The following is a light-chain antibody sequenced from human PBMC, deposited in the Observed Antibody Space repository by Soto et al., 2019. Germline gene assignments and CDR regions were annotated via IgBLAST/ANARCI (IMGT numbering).Light chain of an antibody. Sequence: EIVLTQSPCTLSFSPLERSTLSCRASQSVSSSYLAWYQQKPGQAPRLLIYGASSRATGIPDRFSGSGSGTDFTLTISRLEPEDFAVYYCQQYGSSPHTFGQGTKVDIK. CDR2: GAS. CDR3: QQYGSSPHT. J-gene: IGKJ1*01. V-gene: IGKV3-20*01. CDR1: QSVSSSY.